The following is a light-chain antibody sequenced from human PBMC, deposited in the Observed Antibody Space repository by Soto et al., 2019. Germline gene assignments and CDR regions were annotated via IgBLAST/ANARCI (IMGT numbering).Light chain of an antibody. V-gene: IGLV2-14*01. J-gene: IGLJ1*01. CDR1: SSDVGGYNY. Sequence: SALTQPASVSGSPGQSITISCTGTSSDVGGYNYVSWYQHHPGKAPKLMIYEVSNRPSGVSNRFSGSKSRNTASLTISGLQAEDEADYYCSSYTSSSTPYVFGTGTKLTVL. CDR2: EVS. CDR3: SSYTSSSTPYV.